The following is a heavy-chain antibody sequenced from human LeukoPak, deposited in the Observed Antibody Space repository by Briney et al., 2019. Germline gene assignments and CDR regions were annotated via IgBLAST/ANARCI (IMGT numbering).Heavy chain of an antibody. Sequence: GGSLRLSCAASGFTFSSYGMHWVRQAPGKGLEWVAVISYDGSNKYYADSVKGRFTISRDNSKNTLYLQMNCLRAEDTAVYYCAKDRGYDLGPDYWGQGILVTVSS. D-gene: IGHD5-12*01. CDR2: ISYDGSNK. CDR3: AKDRGYDLGPDY. CDR1: GFTFSSYG. J-gene: IGHJ4*02. V-gene: IGHV3-30*18.